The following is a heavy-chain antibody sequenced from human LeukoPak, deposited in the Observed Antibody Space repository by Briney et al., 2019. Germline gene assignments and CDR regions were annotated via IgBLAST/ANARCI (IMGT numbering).Heavy chain of an antibody. CDR3: ASRGSSWQYYYYYYMDV. V-gene: IGHV1-69*01. CDR1: GGTFSSYA. Sequence: ASVKVSCKASGGTFSSYAISWVRQAPGQGLEWMGGIIPIFGTANYAQKFQGRVTITADESTSTAYMELSSLRSEDTAVYYCASRGSSWQYYYYYYMDVWGKGTTVTVSS. CDR2: IIPIFGTA. J-gene: IGHJ6*03. D-gene: IGHD6-13*01.